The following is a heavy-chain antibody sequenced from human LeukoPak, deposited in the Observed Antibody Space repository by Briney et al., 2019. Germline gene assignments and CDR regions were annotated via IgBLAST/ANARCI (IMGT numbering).Heavy chain of an antibody. D-gene: IGHD2-2*01. CDR1: GFTFSSYA. V-gene: IGHV4-39*07. CDR3: ARDLVYCSSTSCRDAFDI. J-gene: IGHJ3*02. CDR2: FYYTGIT. Sequence: GSLRLSCAASGFTFSSYAMSWVRQPPGKGLEWIGSFYYTGITYFNPSLKSRVTISVDRSKNQFSLKLSSVTAADTAVYYCARDLVYCSSTSCRDAFDIWGQGTMVTVSS.